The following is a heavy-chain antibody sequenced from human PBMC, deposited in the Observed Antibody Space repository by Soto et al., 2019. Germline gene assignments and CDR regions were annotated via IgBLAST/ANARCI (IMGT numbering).Heavy chain of an antibody. CDR1: GFTFIDSW. Sequence: LRLSCTASGFTFIDSWMTWVRQAPGKGLEWVARIKPDESEKKYADSVKGRFSISRDNAKNSMYLQMDSLRGEDTAVYYCVRGGSNYASWGQGTLVTVSS. V-gene: IGHV3-7*01. CDR3: VRGGSNYAS. J-gene: IGHJ5*02. CDR2: IKPDESEK. D-gene: IGHD4-4*01.